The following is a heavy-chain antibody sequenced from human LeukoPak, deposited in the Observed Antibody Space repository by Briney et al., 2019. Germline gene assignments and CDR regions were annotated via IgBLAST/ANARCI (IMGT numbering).Heavy chain of an antibody. V-gene: IGHV3-73*01. CDR1: GFTFSGSA. Sequence: PGGSLRLSCAASGFTFSGSAMHWVRQASGKGLEWVGRIRSKANSYATAYAASVKGRFTISRDDSKNTAYLQMNSLKTEDTAVYYCTSDYYYDSTAQAFDIWGQGTMVTVSS. J-gene: IGHJ3*02. D-gene: IGHD3-22*01. CDR3: TSDYYYDSTAQAFDI. CDR2: IRSKANSYAT.